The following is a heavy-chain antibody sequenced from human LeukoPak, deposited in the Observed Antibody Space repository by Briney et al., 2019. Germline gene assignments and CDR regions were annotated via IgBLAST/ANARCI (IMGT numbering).Heavy chain of an antibody. V-gene: IGHV3-23*01. D-gene: IGHD3-10*01. CDR1: GFTFSSYA. J-gene: IGHJ4*02. Sequence: PGGSLRLSCAASGFTFSSYAMSWVRQAPGKGLEWVSAISGSGGSTYYADSVKGRFTISRDNSKNTLYLQMNSLRAEDTAVYYCAKRTYYYGSGSYRYDYWGQGTLVTVSS. CDR2: ISGSGGST. CDR3: AKRTYYYGSGSYRYDY.